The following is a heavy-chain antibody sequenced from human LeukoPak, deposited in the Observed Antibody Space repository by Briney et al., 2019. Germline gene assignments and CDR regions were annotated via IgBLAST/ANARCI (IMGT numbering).Heavy chain of an antibody. CDR1: GGSISSYY. CDR2: IYYSGST. Sequence: PSETLSLTCTVSGGSISSYYWSWIRQPPGKGPEWIGYIYYSGSTNYNPSLKSRVTISVDTSKNQFSLKLSSVTAADTAVYYCARDRPVYYGSGITYYYYMDVWGKGTTVTISS. CDR3: ARDRPVYYGSGITYYYYMDV. V-gene: IGHV4-59*01. J-gene: IGHJ6*03. D-gene: IGHD3-10*01.